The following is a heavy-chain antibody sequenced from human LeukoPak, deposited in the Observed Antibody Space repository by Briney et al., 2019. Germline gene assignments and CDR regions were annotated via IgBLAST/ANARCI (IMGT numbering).Heavy chain of an antibody. CDR1: GFTFSSYS. CDR3: ATMIFGMDIPLDY. V-gene: IGHV3-48*01. J-gene: IGHJ4*02. D-gene: IGHD3/OR15-3a*01. CDR2: ISSSSTI. Sequence: HTGGSLRLSCAASGFTFSSYSMNWVRQAPGKGLEWVSYISSSSTIYYADSVKGRFTISRDNAKNSLYLQMNSLRAEDTAVYYCATMIFGMDIPLDYWGQGSLVTVSS.